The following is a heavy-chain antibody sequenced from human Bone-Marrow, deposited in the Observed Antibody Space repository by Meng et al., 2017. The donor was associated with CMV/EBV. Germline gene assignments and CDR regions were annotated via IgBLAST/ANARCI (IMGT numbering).Heavy chain of an antibody. J-gene: IGHJ4*02. CDR3: AREGDSIAARRAFDY. CDR2: ISGSGGST. Sequence: GESLKISCAASGFTFSSYAMSWVRQAPGKGLEWVSAISGSGGSTYYADSVKGRFTISRDNSKNTLYLKMNSLRAEDTAVYYCAREGDSIAARRAFDYWGLGTLVTVSS. D-gene: IGHD6-6*01. V-gene: IGHV3-23*01. CDR1: GFTFSSYA.